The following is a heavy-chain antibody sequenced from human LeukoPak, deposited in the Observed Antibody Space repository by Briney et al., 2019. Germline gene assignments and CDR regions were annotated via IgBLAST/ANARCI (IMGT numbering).Heavy chain of an antibody. V-gene: IGHV4-4*07. CDR3: ARENTGSYREFDY. Sequence: PSETLSLTCTVSGGSISSYYWSWIRQPAGKGLEWIGRIYTGGSTNYNPSLKSRVTMSVDSSDNQFSLKLSSVTAADTAVYYCARENTGSYREFDYWGQGTLVTVSS. J-gene: IGHJ4*02. CDR2: IYTGGST. CDR1: GGSISSYY. D-gene: IGHD1-26*01.